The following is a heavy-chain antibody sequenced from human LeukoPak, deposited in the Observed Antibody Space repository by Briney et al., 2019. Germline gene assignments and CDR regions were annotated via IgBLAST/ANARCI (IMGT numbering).Heavy chain of an antibody. V-gene: IGHV3-74*01. J-gene: IGHJ2*01. CDR3: ARVGLIEDRSHWYLDL. CDR2: INGDGSIT. CDR1: GFTFSGYW. Sequence: PGGSLRLSCAASGFTFSGYWIHWVRHAPGRGLVWVSHINGDGSITTYADSVKGRFTISRDNAKNTVYLQMNSLRAEDTAVYYCARVGLIEDRSHWYLDLWGRGTLSLSPQ. D-gene: IGHD2-15*01.